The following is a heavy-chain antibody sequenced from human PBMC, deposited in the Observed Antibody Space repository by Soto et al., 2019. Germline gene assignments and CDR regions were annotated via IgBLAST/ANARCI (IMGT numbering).Heavy chain of an antibody. J-gene: IGHJ4*02. V-gene: IGHV3-30-3*02. CDR2: ISPDGSNE. CDR3: AKDSVQGDGYNLLGY. D-gene: IGHD5-12*01. CDR1: GFNFNKYA. Sequence: GGSLRLSCAASGFNFNKYAMHWVRQPPGKGLEWVAIISPDGSNENYADSAKGRFTISRDNSKNTVYLQIDSLRAEDTAVYYCAKDSVQGDGYNLLGYWGQGTLVTVSS.